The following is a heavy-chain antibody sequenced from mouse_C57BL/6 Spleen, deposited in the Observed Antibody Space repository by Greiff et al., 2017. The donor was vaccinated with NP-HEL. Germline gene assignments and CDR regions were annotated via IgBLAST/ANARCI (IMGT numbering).Heavy chain of an antibody. CDR2: ISSGSSTI. J-gene: IGHJ3*01. CDR1: GFTFSDYG. Sequence: EVQVVESGGGLVKPGGSLKLSCAASGFTFSDYGMHWVRQAPEKGLEWVAYISSGSSTIYYADTVKGRFTISRDNAKNTLFLQMTSLRSEDTAMYYCARGGTVAWFAYWGQGTLVTVSA. D-gene: IGHD3-3*01. CDR3: ARGGTVAWFAY. V-gene: IGHV5-17*01.